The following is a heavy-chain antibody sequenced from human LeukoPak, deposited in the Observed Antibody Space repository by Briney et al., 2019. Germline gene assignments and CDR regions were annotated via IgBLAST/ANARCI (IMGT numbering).Heavy chain of an antibody. J-gene: IGHJ3*02. V-gene: IGHV1-46*01. D-gene: IGHD3-22*01. CDR2: INSSGGST. Sequence: ASVKVSCKASGYIFTSYNMYWVRQAPGQGLEWMGIINSSGGSTNYAQKFQGRVTMTRDTSTSTAYMELRSLRSDDTAVYYCARDRIEDYYDSSGYWVGAFDIWGQGTMVTVSS. CDR1: GYIFTSYN. CDR3: ARDRIEDYYDSSGYWVGAFDI.